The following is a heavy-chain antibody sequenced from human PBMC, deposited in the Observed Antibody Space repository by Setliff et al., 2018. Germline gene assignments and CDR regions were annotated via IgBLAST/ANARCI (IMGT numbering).Heavy chain of an antibody. CDR3: ARYITGTTPADY. Sequence: ASVKVSCKVSGYTLSELSMHWVRQAPGKGLEWMGSSDPKDGEALYAQKFQDRVTMTEDRSTDTAYMELSSLRSDDTAVYYCARYITGTTPADYWGQGTLVTVSS. J-gene: IGHJ4*02. CDR1: GYTLSELS. V-gene: IGHV1-24*01. D-gene: IGHD1-7*01. CDR2: SDPKDGEA.